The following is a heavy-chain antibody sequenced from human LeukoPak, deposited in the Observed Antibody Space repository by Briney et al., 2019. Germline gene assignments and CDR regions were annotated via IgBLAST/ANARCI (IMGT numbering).Heavy chain of an antibody. D-gene: IGHD6-19*01. V-gene: IGHV3-30*18. Sequence: GGSLRLSCAASGFTFSSYGMHWVRQAPGKGLEWVAVISYVGSNKYYADSVKGRFTISRDNSKNTLYLQMNSLRAGDTAVYYCAKTGSIAVSLGYWGQGTLVTVSS. CDR2: ISYVGSNK. J-gene: IGHJ4*02. CDR3: AKTGSIAVSLGY. CDR1: GFTFSSYG.